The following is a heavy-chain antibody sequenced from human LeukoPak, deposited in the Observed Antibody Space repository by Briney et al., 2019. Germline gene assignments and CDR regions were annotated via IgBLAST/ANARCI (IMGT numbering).Heavy chain of an antibody. D-gene: IGHD6-13*01. Sequence: ASVKVSCKASGYTFTSYGISWVRQAPGQGLEWMGWISAYNGNTNYAQKLQGRVTMTTDTPTSTAYMELRSLRSDDTAVYYCARARPTRIAADCRYWGQGTLVTVSS. J-gene: IGHJ4*02. V-gene: IGHV1-18*01. CDR2: ISAYNGNT. CDR3: ARARPTRIAADCRY. CDR1: GYTFTSYG.